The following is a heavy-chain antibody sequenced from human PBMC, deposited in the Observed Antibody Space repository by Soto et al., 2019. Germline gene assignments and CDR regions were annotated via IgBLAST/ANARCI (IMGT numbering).Heavy chain of an antibody. CDR3: TTQTLTTVTFFDY. V-gene: IGHV3-15*01. J-gene: IGHJ4*02. CDR2: IKSKTDGGTT. D-gene: IGHD4-17*01. CDR1: GITLTNAW. Sequence: PXGSLRLSCAASGITLTNAWMSWVRQAPGKGLEWVGRIKSKTDGGTTDYAAPVRGRFTISRDDSSNTLYLQMNSLKTEDTAVYYCTTQTLTTVTFFDYWGQGALVTVSS.